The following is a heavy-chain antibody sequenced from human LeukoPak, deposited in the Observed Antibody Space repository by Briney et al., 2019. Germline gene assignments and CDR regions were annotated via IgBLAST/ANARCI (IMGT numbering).Heavy chain of an antibody. Sequence: GGSLRLSCAASGFTFSSYSMNWVRQAPGKGLEWVSSISSSSSYIYYADSVKGRFTISRDNSKNTLYLQMNSLRAEDTAVYYCAKSPHRYCTNGVCDYYYYMDVWGKGTTVTVSS. D-gene: IGHD2-8*01. CDR3: AKSPHRYCTNGVCDYYYYMDV. V-gene: IGHV3-21*04. CDR2: ISSSSSYI. J-gene: IGHJ6*03. CDR1: GFTFSSYS.